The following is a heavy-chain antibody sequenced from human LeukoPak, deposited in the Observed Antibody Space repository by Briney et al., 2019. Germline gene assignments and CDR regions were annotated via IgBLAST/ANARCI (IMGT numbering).Heavy chain of an antibody. J-gene: IGHJ2*01. V-gene: IGHV4-59*12. D-gene: IGHD6-19*01. CDR1: GGSINNYY. CDR3: ARDQQQWLVLGSYWYFDL. CDR2: IYYSGST. Sequence: SETLSLTCTVSGGSINNYYWSWIRQPPGKGLEWIGYIYYSGSTNYNPSLKSRVTISADTSKNQFTLKLSSVTAADTAVYYCARDQQQWLVLGSYWYFDLWGRGTLVTVSS.